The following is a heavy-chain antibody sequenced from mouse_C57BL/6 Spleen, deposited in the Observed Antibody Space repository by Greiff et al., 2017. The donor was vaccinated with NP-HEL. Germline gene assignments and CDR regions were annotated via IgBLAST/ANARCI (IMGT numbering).Heavy chain of an antibody. CDR3: TRPPLYYYGSSPAWFAY. CDR2: IRNKANNHAT. CDR1: GFAFSDAG. J-gene: IGHJ3*01. Sequence: EVQGVESGGGLVQPGGSMKLSCAASGFAFSDAGMDWVRQSPEKGLEWVAEIRNKANNHATYYAESVKGRFTISRDDSKSSVYLQMNSLRAEDTGIYYCTRPPLYYYGSSPAWFAYWGQGTLVTVSA. D-gene: IGHD1-1*01. V-gene: IGHV6-6*01.